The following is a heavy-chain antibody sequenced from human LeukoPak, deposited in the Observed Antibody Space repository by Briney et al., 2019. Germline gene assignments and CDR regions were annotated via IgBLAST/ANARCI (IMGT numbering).Heavy chain of an antibody. CDR3: AREGRYDYRFDY. V-gene: IGHV3-30*02. Sequence: SGGSLRLSCAASGFTFSRYGMHWVRQAPGKGLGWVAFIRYDGSNKYYADSLKGRFTISRDNSKNTLYLQMNSLRAEDTAVYYCAREGRYDYRFDYWGQGTLVTVSS. CDR1: GFTFSRYG. J-gene: IGHJ4*02. D-gene: IGHD4-11*01. CDR2: IRYDGSNK.